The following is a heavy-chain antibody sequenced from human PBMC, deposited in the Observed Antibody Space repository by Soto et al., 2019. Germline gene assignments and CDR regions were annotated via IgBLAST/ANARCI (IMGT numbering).Heavy chain of an antibody. D-gene: IGHD6-6*01. CDR3: AKDMRSRVYSSSEIDY. CDR2: ISWNSGSI. CDR1: GFTFDDYA. J-gene: IGHJ4*02. V-gene: IGHV3-9*01. Sequence: LRLSCAASGFTFDDYAMHWVRQAPGKGLEWVSGISWNSGSIGYADSVKGRFTISRDNAKNSLYLQMNSLRAEDTALYYCAKDMRSRVYSSSEIDYWGQGTLVTVSS.